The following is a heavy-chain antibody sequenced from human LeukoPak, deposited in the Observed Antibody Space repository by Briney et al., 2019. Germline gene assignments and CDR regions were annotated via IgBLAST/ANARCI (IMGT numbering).Heavy chain of an antibody. CDR1: GFTFDDYA. J-gene: IGHJ4*02. CDR3: AKAGAYGDYLTALLDY. CDR2: ISWNSGST. D-gene: IGHD4-17*01. Sequence: GGSLRLSCAASGFTFDDYAMHWVRQAPGKGLEWVSGISWNSGSTGYADCVKGRFTISRDNAKNSLYLQMNSLRAEDTALYYCAKAGAYGDYLTALLDYWGQGTLVTVSS. V-gene: IGHV3-9*01.